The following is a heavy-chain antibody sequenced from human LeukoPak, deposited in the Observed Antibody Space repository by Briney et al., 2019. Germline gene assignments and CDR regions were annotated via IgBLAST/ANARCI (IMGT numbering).Heavy chain of an antibody. CDR3: AKGYYYGSGRNLVNYFDY. V-gene: IGHV3-30*18. CDR2: ISYDGSNK. D-gene: IGHD3-10*01. J-gene: IGHJ4*02. Sequence: PGRSLRLSCAASGFTFSSYGMHWVRQAPGNGLEWVAVISYDGSNKYYADSVKGRFTISRDNSKNTLYLQMNSLRAEDTAVYYCAKGYYYGSGRNLVNYFDYWGQGTLVTVSS. CDR1: GFTFSSYG.